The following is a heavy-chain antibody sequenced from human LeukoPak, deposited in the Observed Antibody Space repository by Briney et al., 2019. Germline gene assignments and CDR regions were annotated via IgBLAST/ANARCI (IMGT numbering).Heavy chain of an antibody. V-gene: IGHV3-21*01. CDR3: ARDRPYDILTGYTPNGVDY. Sequence: GGSLRLSCAASGFTFSSYSMNWVRQAPGKGLEWVSSISSSSSYIYYADSVKGRFTISRDNAKNSLYLQMNSLRAEDTAVYYCARDRPYDILTGYTPNGVDYWGQGTLVTVSP. CDR1: GFTFSSYS. J-gene: IGHJ4*02. CDR2: ISSSSSYI. D-gene: IGHD3-9*01.